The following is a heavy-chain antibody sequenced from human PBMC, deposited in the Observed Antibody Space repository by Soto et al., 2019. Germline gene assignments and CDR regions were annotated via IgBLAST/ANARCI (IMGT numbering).Heavy chain of an antibody. Sequence: VQMVQSGAEVKKPGESLKISCKGSGYSFTSYWIGWVRQMPGKGLEWMGNIYPGDSDTRYSPSFQGQVTISADKSISTAYLQWSSLKASDTAMYYCARHQYAQTRDDYYYGMDVWGQGTTVTVSS. CDR1: GYSFTSYW. J-gene: IGHJ6*02. D-gene: IGHD2-2*01. V-gene: IGHV5-51*01. CDR2: IYPGDSDT. CDR3: ARHQYAQTRDDYYYGMDV.